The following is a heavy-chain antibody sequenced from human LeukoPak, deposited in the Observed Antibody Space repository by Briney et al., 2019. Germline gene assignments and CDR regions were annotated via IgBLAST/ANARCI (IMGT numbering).Heavy chain of an antibody. V-gene: IGHV3-30*04. D-gene: IGHD1-26*01. CDR3: AKDGEGGSYPRHIDY. CDR2: MSYDGSNK. CDR1: GVTFSSYA. Sequence: PGRSLRLSCAASGVTFSSYATHWVRQAPAKGREWVAVMSYDGSNKYYADSAKSRLTISRDNSKNTLYLQMNSLRAEDTAVYYCAKDGEGGSYPRHIDYWGQGTLVTVSS. J-gene: IGHJ4*02.